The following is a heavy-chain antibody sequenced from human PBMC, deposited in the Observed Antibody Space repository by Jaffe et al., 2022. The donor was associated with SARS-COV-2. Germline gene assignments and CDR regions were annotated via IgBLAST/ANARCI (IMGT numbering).Heavy chain of an antibody. J-gene: IGHJ3*02. CDR3: ARPSAGHYGSGSPIDAFDI. V-gene: IGHV5-51*01. CDR1: GYSFTSYW. CDR2: IYPGDSDT. D-gene: IGHD3-10*01. Sequence: EVQLVQSGAEVKKPGESLKISCKGSGYSFTSYWIGWVRQMPGKGLEWMGIIYPGDSDTRYSPSFQGQVTISADKSISTAYLQWSSLKASDTAMYYCARPSAGHYGSGSPIDAFDIWGQGTMVTVSS.